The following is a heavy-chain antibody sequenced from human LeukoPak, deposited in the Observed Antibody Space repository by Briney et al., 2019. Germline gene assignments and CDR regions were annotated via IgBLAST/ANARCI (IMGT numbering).Heavy chain of an antibody. Sequence: KPSETLSLTCTVSGGSISSSSYYWGWIRQPPGKGLEWIGSIYYSGSTYYSPSLKSRVTISEDTSKNQISLKLSSVTAADTAVYYCAKYPVSHAFNIWGQGTMVTASS. CDR1: GGSISSSSYY. J-gene: IGHJ3*02. CDR3: AKYPVSHAFNI. CDR2: IYYSGST. V-gene: IGHV4-39*01. D-gene: IGHD2-2*02.